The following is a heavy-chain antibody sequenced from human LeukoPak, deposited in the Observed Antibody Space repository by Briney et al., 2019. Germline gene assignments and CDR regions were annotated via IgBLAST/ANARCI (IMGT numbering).Heavy chain of an antibody. D-gene: IGHD5-18*01. J-gene: IGHJ4*02. CDR1: GFTFSNYA. CDR2: ISYDGNDK. V-gene: IGHV3-30-3*01. CDR3: ARDRDTAMGL. Sequence: GRSLRLSCAASGFTFSNYAMHWVRQAPGKGLDWVAIISYDGNDKYYTGSVKGRFTISRDESKNALYLQMNSLRAEDTAVYYCARDRDTAMGLWGQGTLVTVCS.